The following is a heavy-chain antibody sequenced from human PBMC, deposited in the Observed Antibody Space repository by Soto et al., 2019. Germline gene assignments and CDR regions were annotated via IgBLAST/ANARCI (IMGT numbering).Heavy chain of an antibody. Sequence: QVQLVQSGAEVKNPGASVKVSCKASGYTFTTYYMHWLRQARGQGLEWMGIITPSSGSTRYEQKFQDRVTMTRDTSTSTVYMELSSLRSADTAVYYCARAVSTKTALIDYWGQGTLVTVSS. CDR3: ARAVSTKTALIDY. CDR2: ITPSSGST. D-gene: IGHD4-17*01. J-gene: IGHJ4*02. V-gene: IGHV1-46*01. CDR1: GYTFTTYY.